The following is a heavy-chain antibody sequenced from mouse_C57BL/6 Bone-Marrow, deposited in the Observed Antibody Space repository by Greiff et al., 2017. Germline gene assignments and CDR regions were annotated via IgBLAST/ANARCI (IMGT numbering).Heavy chain of an antibody. CDR2: LYPGNSDT. D-gene: IGHD1-1*01. CDR3: TGYYYGSSPYYFDY. J-gene: IGHJ2*01. V-gene: IGHV1-5*01. CDR1: GYTFTSYW. Sequence: EVQLQQSGTVLARPGASVKMSCKTSGYTFTSYWMHWVKQRPGQGLEWIGALYPGNSDTSYNQKFKGKAKLTAVTSASTAYMELSSLTNEDSAVYYCTGYYYGSSPYYFDYWGQGTTLTVSS.